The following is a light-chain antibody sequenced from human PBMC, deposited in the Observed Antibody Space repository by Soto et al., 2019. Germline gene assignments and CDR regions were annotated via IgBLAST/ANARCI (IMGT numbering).Light chain of an antibody. Sequence: IQLTQSPSSLSASEGDNVTITCRASQDSTKYLAWYQQKPGKAPNLLIYDASTLHSGVPSRFSGSGSGTDFTLTSSGLQPEDFATYYCQQVSSYPSTCGGGTRLDIK. V-gene: IGKV1-9*01. CDR3: QQVSSYPST. CDR2: DAS. CDR1: QDSTKY. J-gene: IGKJ4*01.